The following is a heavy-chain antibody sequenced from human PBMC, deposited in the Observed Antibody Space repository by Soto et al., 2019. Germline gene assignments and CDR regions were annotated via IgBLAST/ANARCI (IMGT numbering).Heavy chain of an antibody. CDR3: AITDIVVVPAAIKSTYGMYV. J-gene: IGHJ6*02. CDR1: GGTFSSYA. Sequence: QVQLVQSGAEVKKPGSSVKVSCKASGGTFSSYAIRWVRQAPGQGLEWMGGIIPIFGTANYAQKFQGRVTITADESTSTAYLEVSSLRSEDTAVYYCAITDIVVVPAAIKSTYGMYVWGQGTTVTVSS. D-gene: IGHD2-2*01. CDR2: IIPIFGTA. V-gene: IGHV1-69*01.